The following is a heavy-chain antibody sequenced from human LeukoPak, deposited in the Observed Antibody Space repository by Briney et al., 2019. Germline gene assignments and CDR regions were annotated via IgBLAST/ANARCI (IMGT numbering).Heavy chain of an antibody. CDR3: AKYLYGVFFALDY. D-gene: IGHD2-8*01. J-gene: IGHJ4*02. V-gene: IGHV3-23*01. CDR2: ISSTGGAT. Sequence: PGGSLRLSCAASGFTFSNYAMSWVRQAPGKGLEWVSAISSTGGATYYADSVKGRFAISRDNSRDTVNLQMNSLRAEDTAVYYCAKYLYGVFFALDYWGQGTLVTVSS. CDR1: GFTFSNYA.